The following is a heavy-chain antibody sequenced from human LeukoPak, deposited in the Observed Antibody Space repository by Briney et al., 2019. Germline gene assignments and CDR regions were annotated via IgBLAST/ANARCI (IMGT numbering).Heavy chain of an antibody. CDR1: GFMFSSNW. CDR2: ISGSGGST. J-gene: IGHJ4*02. D-gene: IGHD7-27*01. Sequence: GGSLRLSCAASGFMFSSNWMSWVRQAPGKGLEWVSAISGSGGSTYYADSVKGRFTISRDNSKNTLYLQMNSLRAEDTAVYYCAKGGLGLYDYWGQGTLVTVSS. CDR3: AKGGLGLYDY. V-gene: IGHV3-23*01.